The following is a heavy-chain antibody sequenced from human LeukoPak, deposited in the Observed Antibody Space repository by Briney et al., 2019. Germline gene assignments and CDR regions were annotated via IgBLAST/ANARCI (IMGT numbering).Heavy chain of an antibody. CDR1: GFTFSSYA. V-gene: IGHV3-30*04. CDR2: ISYDGSNK. CDR3: ARDGEYSSSWEDFDY. J-gene: IGHJ4*02. D-gene: IGHD6-13*01. Sequence: GWSLRLSCAASGFTFSSYAMHWVRQAPGKGLEWVAVISYDGSNKYYADSVKGRFTISRDNSKNTLYLQMNSLRAEDTAVYYCARDGEYSSSWEDFDYWGQGTLVTVSS.